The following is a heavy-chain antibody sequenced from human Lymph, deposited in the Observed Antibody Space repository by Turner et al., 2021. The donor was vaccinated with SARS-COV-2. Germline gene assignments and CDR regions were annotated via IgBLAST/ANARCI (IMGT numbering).Heavy chain of an antibody. V-gene: IGHV3-23*01. CDR3: ANLYSSSAAGDP. D-gene: IGHD6-6*01. CDR1: GFTFSSYA. J-gene: IGHJ5*02. CDR2: ISGSGGST. Sequence: EVQLLESGGGLVPPGGSLRLYCAASGFTFSSYAMSWVRQAPGKGLEWVSAISGSGGSTYYADSVKGRFTISRDNSKNTLYLQMNSLRAEDTAVYYCANLYSSSAAGDPWGQGTLVTVSS.